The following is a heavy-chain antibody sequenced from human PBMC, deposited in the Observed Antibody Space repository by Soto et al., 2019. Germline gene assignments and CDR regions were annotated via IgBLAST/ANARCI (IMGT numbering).Heavy chain of an antibody. D-gene: IGHD5-12*01. Sequence: SVKVTCKASGGTLSSYAIIWVRQAHGQGLEWMGGIIPIFGTANYAQKFQGRVTITADESTSTAYMELSSLRSEDTAVYYCARGGPTSYYYYGMDVWGQGPTVTVSS. V-gene: IGHV1-69*13. J-gene: IGHJ6*02. CDR1: GGTLSSYA. CDR2: IIPIFGTA. CDR3: ARGGPTSYYYYGMDV.